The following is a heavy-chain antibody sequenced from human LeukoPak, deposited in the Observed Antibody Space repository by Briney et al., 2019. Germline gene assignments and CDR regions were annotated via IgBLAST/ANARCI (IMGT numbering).Heavy chain of an antibody. CDR1: GFTVSSSY. CDR2: IYIGGNT. J-gene: IGHJ4*02. D-gene: IGHD5-24*01. CDR3: VRGDGYNFFDY. V-gene: IGHV3-53*01. Sequence: GGSLRLSCAASGFTVSSSYMSWVRQAPRKGLEWVSVIYIGGNTYYAESVKGRFTISRDNSENTLYLQLNSLRAEDTAVYYCVRGDGYNFFDYWGQGTLVTVSS.